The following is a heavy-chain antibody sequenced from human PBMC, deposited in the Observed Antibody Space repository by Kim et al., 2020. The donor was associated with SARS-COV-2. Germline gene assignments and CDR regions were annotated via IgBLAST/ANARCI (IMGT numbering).Heavy chain of an antibody. CDR3: ARGGASIRCSSTSCYYFDY. J-gene: IGHJ4*02. D-gene: IGHD2-2*01. V-gene: IGHV3-30*01. Sequence: SVKGRFTISRDNSKNTLYLQMNSLRAEDTAVYYCARGGASIRCSSTSCYYFDYWGQGTLVTVSS.